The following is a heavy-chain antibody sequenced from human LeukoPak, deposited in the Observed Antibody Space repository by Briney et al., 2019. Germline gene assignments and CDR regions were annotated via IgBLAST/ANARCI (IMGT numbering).Heavy chain of an antibody. V-gene: IGHV4-59*01. CDR1: GGSISSYY. CDR2: IYYSGST. CDR3: ARDQGDGYNDY. Sequence: SETLSLTCTVSGGSISSYYWNWIRQPPGKGLEWIGYIYYSGSTNYNPSLKSRVTISVDTSKNQFSLKLSSVTAADTAMYYCARDQGDGYNDYWGQGTLVTVSS. J-gene: IGHJ4*02. D-gene: IGHD5-24*01.